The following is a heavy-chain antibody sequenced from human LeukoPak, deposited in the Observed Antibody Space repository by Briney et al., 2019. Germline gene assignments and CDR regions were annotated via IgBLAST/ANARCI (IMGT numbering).Heavy chain of an antibody. J-gene: IGHJ3*02. D-gene: IGHD4-23*01. CDR3: ARAVGTLYGGRLHAFDI. CDR1: GGSISSSSYY. Sequence: SETLSLTCTVSGGSISSSSYYWGWIRQPPGKGLEWIGSIYYSGSTYYNPSLKSRVTISVDTSKNQFSLKLNSVTAADTAVYYCARAVGTLYGGRLHAFDIWGQGTMVTVSS. V-gene: IGHV4-39*07. CDR2: IYYSGST.